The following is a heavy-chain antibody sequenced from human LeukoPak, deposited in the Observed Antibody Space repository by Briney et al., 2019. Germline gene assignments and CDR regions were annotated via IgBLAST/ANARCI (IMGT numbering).Heavy chain of an antibody. V-gene: IGHV3-7*01. D-gene: IGHD2-21*02. J-gene: IGHJ3*02. CDR1: GITFRTYW. Sequence: GGSLRLSCAASGITFRTYWMSWVRQAPGKGLEWVANIRKDGSDIHYVDSVKGRFTISRDNAKNSLFLQMNSLRVEDTAVYYCARIGYCGGDCYPPDAFDIWGQGTMVTVSS. CDR3: ARIGYCGGDCYPPDAFDI. CDR2: IRKDGSDI.